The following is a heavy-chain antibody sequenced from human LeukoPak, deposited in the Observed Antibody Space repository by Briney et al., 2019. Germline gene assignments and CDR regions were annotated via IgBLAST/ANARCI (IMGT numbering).Heavy chain of an antibody. D-gene: IGHD2-15*01. J-gene: IGHJ4*02. CDR3: AEGRDCSGGSCWFDY. CDR2: IIPIFGTA. CDR1: GGTFISYA. V-gene: IGHV1-69*06. Sequence: SVKVSCKASGGTFISYAISWVRQAPGQGLEWMGGIIPIFGTANYAQKFQGRVTITADKPTSTAYMELSSLRSEDTAVYYCAEGRDCSGGSCWFDYWGQGTLVTVSS.